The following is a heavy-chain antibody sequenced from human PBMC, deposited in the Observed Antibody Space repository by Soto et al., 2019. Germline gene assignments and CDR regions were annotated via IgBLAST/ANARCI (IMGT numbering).Heavy chain of an antibody. V-gene: IGHV4-59*01. J-gene: IGHJ5*02. CDR2: IYYSGST. Sequence: KPTETLSRTGTVSGGSSSSYYWRWIRHPPGKGLEWIGYIYYSGSTNYNPSLKSRVTISVDTSKNQCSLKLSSVTAAATAVYYCARVDIVLAQGLGHWDQGTLFTVSS. D-gene: IGHD2-8*01. CDR1: GGSSSSYY. CDR3: ARVDIVLAQGLGH.